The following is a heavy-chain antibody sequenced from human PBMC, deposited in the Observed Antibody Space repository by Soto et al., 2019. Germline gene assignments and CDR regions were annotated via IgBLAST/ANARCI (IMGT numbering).Heavy chain of an antibody. V-gene: IGHV1-18*04. CDR2: ISADSGNT. Sequence: EASVKVSCKTSGYTFTSYGITWVRQAPGQGLEWMGWISADSGNTNYAQKFQGRVTMTRDTSTSTAYMELKSLSSDATSVYFCATDQRSNNSICSLYWGKRTLGTVAS. CDR1: GYTFTSYG. CDR3: ATDQRSNNSICSLY. J-gene: IGHJ4*02. D-gene: IGHD3-10*02.